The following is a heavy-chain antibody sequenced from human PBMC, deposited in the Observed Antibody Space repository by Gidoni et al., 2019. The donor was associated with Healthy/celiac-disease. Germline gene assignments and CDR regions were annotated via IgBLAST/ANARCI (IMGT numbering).Heavy chain of an antibody. CDR3: ARVPRAAIHNFDY. Sequence: QVQLQESGPGLVKPSETLSLTCTVSGYSISSGYYWGWIRQPPGKGLEWIGSIYHSGSTYYNPSLKSRVTISVDTSKNQFSLKLSSVTAADTAVYYCARVPRAAIHNFDYWGQGTLVTVSS. CDR2: IYHSGST. V-gene: IGHV4-38-2*02. D-gene: IGHD2-2*02. J-gene: IGHJ4*02. CDR1: GYSISSGYY.